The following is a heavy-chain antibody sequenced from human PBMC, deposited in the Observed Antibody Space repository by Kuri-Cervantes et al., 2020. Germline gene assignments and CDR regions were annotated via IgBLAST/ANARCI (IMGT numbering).Heavy chain of an antibody. V-gene: IGHV3-53*05. CDR3: AGTDSSSWYEVWPEDYYYYYGMDV. CDR2: IYSGGST. D-gene: IGHD6-13*01. Sequence: GESLKISCAASGFTVSSNYMSWVRQAPGKGLEWVSAIYSGGSTYYADSVEGRFTISRDNSKNTLYLQMNSLIAADTAVYYCAGTDSSSWYEVWPEDYYYYYGMDVWGQGTTVTVSS. J-gene: IGHJ6*02. CDR1: GFTVSSNY.